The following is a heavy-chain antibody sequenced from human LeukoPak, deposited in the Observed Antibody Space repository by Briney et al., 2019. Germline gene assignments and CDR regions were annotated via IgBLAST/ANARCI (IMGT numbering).Heavy chain of an antibody. CDR2: INPNSGGT. CDR1: GYTFIGYN. Sequence: ASVKVSCKASGYTFIGYNIHWVRQAPGQGLEWMGCINPNSGGTDYAQKFQGRVTMTRDTSISTAYMELSRLTSDDTAVYYCAGLSGYDPYYFDYWGQGTLVAVSS. CDR3: AGLSGYDPYYFDY. D-gene: IGHD5-12*01. J-gene: IGHJ4*02. V-gene: IGHV1-2*02.